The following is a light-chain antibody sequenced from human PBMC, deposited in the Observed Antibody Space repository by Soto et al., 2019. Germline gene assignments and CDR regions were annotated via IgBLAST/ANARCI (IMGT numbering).Light chain of an antibody. CDR2: GAS. V-gene: IGKV3-20*01. J-gene: IGKJ1*01. Sequence: EVVLTQSPGTLSLSPGERATLSCRASQSVSSSYLAWYQQKPGQAPRLLIYGASSRATGITDRFSGSGSGTDFTLTISRLEPEDFAVYYCHHYETFGQGTKVEVK. CDR3: HHYET. CDR1: QSVSSSY.